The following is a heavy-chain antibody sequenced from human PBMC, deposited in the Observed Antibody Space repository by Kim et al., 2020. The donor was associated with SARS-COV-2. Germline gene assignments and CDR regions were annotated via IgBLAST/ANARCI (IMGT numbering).Heavy chain of an antibody. Sequence: GGSLRLSCAASGFTFSNAWMSWVRQAPGKGLEWVGRIKSKTDGGTTDYAAPVKGRFTISRDDSKNTLYLQMNSLKTEDTAVYYCTTDRGSNDVEYYYYGMDVWGQGTTVTVSS. CDR3: TTDRGSNDVEYYYYGMDV. J-gene: IGHJ6*02. CDR2: IKSKTDGGTT. D-gene: IGHD1-1*01. CDR1: GFTFSNAW. V-gene: IGHV3-15*01.